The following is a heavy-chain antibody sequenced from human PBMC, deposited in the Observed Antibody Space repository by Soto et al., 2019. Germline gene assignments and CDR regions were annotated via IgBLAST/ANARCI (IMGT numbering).Heavy chain of an antibody. CDR3: AREYCSCDNCYEGDKWCEH. J-gene: IGHJ5*02. D-gene: IGHD2-2*01. CDR2: ISYTGNT. CDR1: GGSISSLY. Sequence: QVQMQQSGPGLVKPSETLSLTCTVSGGSISSLYWNWIRQPPGKGLEWIGYISYTGNTNYNPSLKSRVNISADRSQNHLSLRLSALTAAAPAVDYCAREYCSCDNCYEGDKWCEHWGQGTLGIVSS. V-gene: IGHV4-59*11.